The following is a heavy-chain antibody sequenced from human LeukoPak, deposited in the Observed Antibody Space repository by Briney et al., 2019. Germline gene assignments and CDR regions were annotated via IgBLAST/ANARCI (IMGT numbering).Heavy chain of an antibody. Sequence: PSETLSLTCTVSGGSISNYYWNWIRQPPGKGLEWIGYIYCSGSTYLNTSLTSRVTISVDPSKNQFSLNLTSVTAADTAVYYCARADYCGNSAAFNIWGQGTMVTVSS. D-gene: IGHD4-23*01. CDR2: IYCSGST. CDR1: GGSISNYY. V-gene: IGHV4-59*01. J-gene: IGHJ3*02. CDR3: ARADYCGNSAAFNI.